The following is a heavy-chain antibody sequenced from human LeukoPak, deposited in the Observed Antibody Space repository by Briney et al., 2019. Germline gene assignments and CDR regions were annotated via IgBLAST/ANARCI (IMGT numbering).Heavy chain of an antibody. V-gene: IGHV3-30*02. D-gene: IGHD3-22*01. CDR3: ARRAGDYSHPYDY. CDR2: IRYDGSYK. J-gene: IGHJ4*02. Sequence: GGCLRLSCAASGFTFSSYAMHWVRQAPGKGLEWVAFIRYDGSYKYYADSVKGRFTISRDNSKNTVHLQMNSLRAEDRAMYYCARRAGDYSHPYDYWGQGTLVTVSS. CDR1: GFTFSSYA.